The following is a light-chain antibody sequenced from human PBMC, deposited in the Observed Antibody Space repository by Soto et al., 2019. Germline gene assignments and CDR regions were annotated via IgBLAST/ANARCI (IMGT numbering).Light chain of an antibody. CDR3: SSSTSSSTLYVV. J-gene: IGLJ2*01. V-gene: IGLV2-14*01. Sequence: QSALTQPASVSGSPGQSITISCTGTSSDVGGYNYVSWYQQHPGKAPKLMIYDVSNRPSGVSNRFSGSKSGNTASLTISGLQAEDEAEYYCSSSTSSSTLYVVFGGGTKLTVL. CDR1: SSDVGGYNY. CDR2: DVS.